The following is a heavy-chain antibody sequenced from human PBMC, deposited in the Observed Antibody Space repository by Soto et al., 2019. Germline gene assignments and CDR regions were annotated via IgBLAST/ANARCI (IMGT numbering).Heavy chain of an antibody. D-gene: IGHD1-1*01. CDR2: ISSSGIFT. CDR3: ATNEFSVDY. Sequence: EVQLVESGGGLVKPGGSLRLSCAASGFISGYSMIWVRQAPGKGLEWVSHISSSGIFTDYADSVKGRFTISRDNAKNSLYLQMNSLRAEDTAVYYCATNEFSVDYWGQGTLVTVSS. J-gene: IGHJ4*02. V-gene: IGHV3-21*04. CDR1: GFISGYS.